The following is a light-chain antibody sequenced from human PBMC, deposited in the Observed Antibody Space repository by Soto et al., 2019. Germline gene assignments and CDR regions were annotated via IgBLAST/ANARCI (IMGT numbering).Light chain of an antibody. CDR1: QNINNY. CDR3: QHYENLPT. V-gene: IGKV1-33*01. J-gene: IGKJ5*01. Sequence: DIQMTQSPSSLSASVGDRVTITCQASQNINNYLNWYQQKPGRAPKLLIYDASNLEAGVPSRFRGSGSGTDFTFTISRLQHEDIATHYCQHYENLPTFGQGTRLEIK. CDR2: DAS.